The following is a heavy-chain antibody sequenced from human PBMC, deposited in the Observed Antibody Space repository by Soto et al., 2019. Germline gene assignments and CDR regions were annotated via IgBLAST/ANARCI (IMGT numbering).Heavy chain of an antibody. Sequence: ASVKGSCKASGYTCTAFYIHWVRQAPGQGREWMGWINPNSGDTNFAQRFQGRVTMTRDTSISTAYMELTRPRSDDTALYYSAKESKRPSARSDPWGKGHRVTV. CDR1: GYTCTAFY. CDR3: AKESKRPSARSDP. V-gene: IGHV1-2*02. D-gene: IGHD6-6*01. J-gene: IGHJ5*02. CDR2: INPNSGDT.